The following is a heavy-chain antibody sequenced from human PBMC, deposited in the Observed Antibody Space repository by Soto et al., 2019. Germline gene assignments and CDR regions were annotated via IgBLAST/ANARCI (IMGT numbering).Heavy chain of an antibody. CDR3: AREMAALNYFDY. CDR2: IYSDGTST. CDR1: GFTFDYYW. V-gene: IGHV3-74*01. J-gene: IGHJ4*02. Sequence: PGESLKISCAASGFTFDYYWMHWVRQAPGKGLVWVSRIYSDGTSTTYADSVKGRFTISRDNAKNTLSLQMNSLRADDTAVYYCAREMAALNYFDYWGQGTLVTVSS. D-gene: IGHD2-15*01.